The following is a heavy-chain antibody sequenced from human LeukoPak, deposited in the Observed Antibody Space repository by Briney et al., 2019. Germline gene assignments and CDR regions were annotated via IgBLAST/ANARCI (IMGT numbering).Heavy chain of an antibody. CDR2: IRSKANNYAT. D-gene: IGHD1-7*01. J-gene: IGHJ4*02. V-gene: IGHV3-73*01. Sequence: GGSLRLSCAASGFTFSGSAIHWVRQASGKGLEWVGRIRSKANNYATAYAESVKGRFTISRDDSKNTAYLQMNSLKAEDTAVYYCTTPAGYNWNSHDYWGQGTLVTVSS. CDR3: TTPAGYNWNSHDY. CDR1: GFTFSGSA.